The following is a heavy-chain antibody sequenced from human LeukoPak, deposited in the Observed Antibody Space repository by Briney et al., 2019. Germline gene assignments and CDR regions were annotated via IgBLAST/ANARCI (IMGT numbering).Heavy chain of an antibody. Sequence: SETLSLTCAVYGGSFSGYYWSWIRQPPGKGLEWIGEINHSGSTNYNPSLKSRVTISVDTSKNQFSLKLSSVTAADTAVYYCARAQVVRGSIDAFDIWGQGTMVTVSS. CDR1: GGSFSGYY. V-gene: IGHV4-34*01. D-gene: IGHD3-10*01. CDR3: ARAQVVRGSIDAFDI. CDR2: INHSGST. J-gene: IGHJ3*02.